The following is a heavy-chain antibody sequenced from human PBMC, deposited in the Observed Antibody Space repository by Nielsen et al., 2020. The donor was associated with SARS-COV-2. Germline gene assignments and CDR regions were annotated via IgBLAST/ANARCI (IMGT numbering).Heavy chain of an antibody. Sequence: LRLSCAASGFTFTNYGMTWVRQDPGKGLEWVSGISWNSGSIGYADSVKGRFTISRDNAKNSLYLQMNSLRAEDTALYYCAKDIEQWLLVDGYRRFDPWGQGTLVTVSS. CDR3: AKDIEQWLLVDGYRRFDP. J-gene: IGHJ5*02. CDR1: GFTFTNYG. V-gene: IGHV3-9*01. CDR2: ISWNSGSI. D-gene: IGHD6-19*01.